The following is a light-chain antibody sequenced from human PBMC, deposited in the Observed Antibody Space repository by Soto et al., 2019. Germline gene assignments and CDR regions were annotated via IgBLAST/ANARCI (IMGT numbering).Light chain of an antibody. V-gene: IGKV3-20*01. CDR3: QQYGSSPLT. J-gene: IGKJ4*01. CDR1: QGVSNNY. Sequence: EMVLTRSPGPLSFSPGERATLSCRASQGVSNNYLAWYQQKPGQAPRLLISGASSRATGIPDRFNGSGSGTDFTLTISRLEPEDFAVYYCQQYGSSPLTFGGGTKVEIK. CDR2: GAS.